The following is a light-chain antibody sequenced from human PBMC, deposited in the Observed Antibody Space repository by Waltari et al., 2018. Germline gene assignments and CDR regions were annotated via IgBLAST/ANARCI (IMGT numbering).Light chain of an antibody. CDR1: QSVSSTY. J-gene: IGKJ4*01. V-gene: IGKV3-20*01. CDR2: GAS. Sequence: EIVLTQSPGTLSLSPGERATLSCRASQSVSSTYLAWYQQKSGQAPRLLSYGASSRTTGIPDRFSGSGSGADFTLTISRLEPEDFAVYYCQQYGTSFTFGGGTKVEIK. CDR3: QQYGTSFT.